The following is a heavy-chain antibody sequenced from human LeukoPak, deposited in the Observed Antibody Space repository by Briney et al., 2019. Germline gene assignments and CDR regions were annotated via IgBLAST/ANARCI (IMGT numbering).Heavy chain of an antibody. CDR1: GFTFSSYG. CDR2: IWYDGSNK. CDR3: ASRNILTGYLWDVAFDI. J-gene: IGHJ3*02. V-gene: IGHV3-33*01. D-gene: IGHD3-9*01. Sequence: GRSLRLSCAASGFTFSSYGMHWVRQAPGKGLEWVAVIWYDGSNKYYADSVKGRFTISRDNSKNTLYLQMNSLRAEDTAVYYCASRNILTGYLWDVAFDIWGQGTMVTVSS.